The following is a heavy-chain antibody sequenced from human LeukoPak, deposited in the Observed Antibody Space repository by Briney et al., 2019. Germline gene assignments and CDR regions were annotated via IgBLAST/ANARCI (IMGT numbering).Heavy chain of an antibody. V-gene: IGHV4-4*07. J-gene: IGHJ4*02. D-gene: IGHD2-15*01. Sequence: SETLSLTCTVSGGSSSSYYWSWIRQPAGKGLEWIGRIYTSGSTNYNPSLKSRVTMSVDTSKNQFSLKLSSVTAADTAVYYCAREQPLYCSGGSCYGDFDYWGQGTLVTVSS. CDR1: GGSSSSYY. CDR3: AREQPLYCSGGSCYGDFDY. CDR2: IYTSGST.